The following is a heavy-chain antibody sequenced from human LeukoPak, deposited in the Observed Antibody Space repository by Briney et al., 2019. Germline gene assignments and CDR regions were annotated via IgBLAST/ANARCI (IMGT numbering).Heavy chain of an antibody. D-gene: IGHD5-24*01. CDR3: ARGLATILSFDY. Sequence: PSETLSLTCAVYGGSFSGYYWSWIRQPPGKGLEWIGEINHSGSTNYNPSLKSRVTISVDTSKNQFSLKLSSVTAADTAVYYCARGLATILSFDYWGQGTLVTVSS. J-gene: IGHJ4*02. V-gene: IGHV4-34*01. CDR2: INHSGST. CDR1: GGSFSGYY.